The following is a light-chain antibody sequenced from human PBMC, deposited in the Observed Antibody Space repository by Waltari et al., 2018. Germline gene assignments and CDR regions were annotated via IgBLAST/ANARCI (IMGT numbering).Light chain of an antibody. Sequence: DIQMIQSPSTLSASVGDRVTITCRASQSITSWLAWYQQKPGKAPKLLIYKASSLESGVHARFSGSGSGTEFTLTISSLQPDDFATYYCQQYNTYSTFGQGTKLEIK. CDR3: QQYNTYST. CDR1: QSITSW. V-gene: IGKV1-5*03. CDR2: KAS. J-gene: IGKJ2*01.